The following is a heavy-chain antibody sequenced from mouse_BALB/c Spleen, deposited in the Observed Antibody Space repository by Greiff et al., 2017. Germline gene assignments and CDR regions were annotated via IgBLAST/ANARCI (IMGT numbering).Heavy chain of an antibody. J-gene: IGHJ2*01. CDR1: GYTFTNYW. CDR3: APYYGSSYFDY. CDR2: IYPGGGYT. V-gene: IGHV1-63*02. Sequence: VQLQQSGAELVRPGTSVKISCKASGYTFTNYWLGWVKQRPGHGLEWIGDIYPGGGYTNYNEKFKGKATLTADTSSSTAYMQLSSLTSEDSAVYFCAPYYGSSYFDYWGQGTTLTVSS. D-gene: IGHD1-1*01.